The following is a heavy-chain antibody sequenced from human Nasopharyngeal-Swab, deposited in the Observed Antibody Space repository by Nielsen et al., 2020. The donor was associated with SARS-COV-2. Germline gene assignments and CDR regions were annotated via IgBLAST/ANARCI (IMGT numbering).Heavy chain of an antibody. CDR2: INPNSGGT. J-gene: IGHJ4*02. Sequence: ASVKVSCKASGYTFTGYYMHWVRQAPGQGLEWMGWINPNSGGTNYAQKFQGWVTMTRDTSISTAYMELRSLRSDDTAVYYCARDVKIHITGTFDYWGQGTLVTVSS. CDR1: GYTFTGYY. D-gene: IGHD1-20*01. V-gene: IGHV1-2*04. CDR3: ARDVKIHITGTFDY.